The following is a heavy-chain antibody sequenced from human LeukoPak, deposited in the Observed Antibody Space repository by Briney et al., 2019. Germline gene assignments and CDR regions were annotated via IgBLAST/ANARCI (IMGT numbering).Heavy chain of an antibody. D-gene: IGHD3-22*01. CDR2: ISSSGGGT. CDR3: ARGTGVSSAYYSDS. Sequence: PGGSLRLSCAASGFTFSHYAMHWVRQAPGKGLEYLSSISSSGGGTYYANSVKGRFTISRDNFNNTLYPQMGSLRAEDMAVYYCARGTGVSSAYYSDSWGQGTLVTVSS. J-gene: IGHJ5*01. CDR1: GFTFSHYA. V-gene: IGHV3-64*01.